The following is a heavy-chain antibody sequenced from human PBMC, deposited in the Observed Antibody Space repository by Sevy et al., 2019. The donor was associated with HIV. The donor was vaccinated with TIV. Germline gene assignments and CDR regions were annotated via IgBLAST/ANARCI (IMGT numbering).Heavy chain of an antibody. V-gene: IGHV3-7*01. Sequence: GGSLRRSCAASGFTFSKYWMGWVRQAPVKGLEWVANIKQDAGQKYYVDSVKGRFTISRDNAKNSLYLQMNSPRAEDTAVYFCARDDGNYYFHYWGQGTLVTVSS. CDR2: IKQDAGQK. CDR3: ARDDGNYYFHY. J-gene: IGHJ4*02. D-gene: IGHD1-7*01. CDR1: GFTFSKYW.